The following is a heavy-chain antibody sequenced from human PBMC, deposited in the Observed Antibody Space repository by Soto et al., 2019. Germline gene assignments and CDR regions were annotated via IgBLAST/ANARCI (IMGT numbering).Heavy chain of an antibody. Sequence: GGSLRLSCAASGFTFSSYAMHWVRQAPGKGLEWVAVISYEGSNKYNADSVKGRFTISRDNYKNTMYLQMNSLRAEDTAVYYCARDMGNYAYYGMDVWGQGTTVTVSS. CDR3: ARDMGNYAYYGMDV. J-gene: IGHJ6*02. CDR2: ISYEGSNK. CDR1: GFTFSSYA. V-gene: IGHV3-30-3*01. D-gene: IGHD3-10*01.